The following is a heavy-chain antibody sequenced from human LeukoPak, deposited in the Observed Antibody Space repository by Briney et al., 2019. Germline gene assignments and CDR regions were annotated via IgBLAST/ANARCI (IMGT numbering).Heavy chain of an antibody. D-gene: IGHD3-10*01. Sequence: GGSLRLSCAASGFTFSSYAMSWVRQAPGKGLEWVSAISGSGGSTYYADSVKGRFTISRDNSKNTLYLQMNSLRAEDTAVYYCAKVSALWFGELLYGLFYYGMDVWGQGTTVTVSS. V-gene: IGHV3-23*01. CDR3: AKVSALWFGELLYGLFYYGMDV. CDR2: ISGSGGST. CDR1: GFTFSSYA. J-gene: IGHJ6*02.